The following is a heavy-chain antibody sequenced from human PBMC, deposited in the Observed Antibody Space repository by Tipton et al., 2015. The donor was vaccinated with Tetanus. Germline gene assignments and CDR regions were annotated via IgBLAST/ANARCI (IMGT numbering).Heavy chain of an antibody. V-gene: IGHV4-31*03. Sequence: TLSLTCTVSGVSISGGRYYWSWIRQRPGKGLEWIGDIYSSGSTYTDPSLKGRVTISVDTSKNQFYLRLNSVTAADTAVYYCARDQARGARGWNYFDFWGLGTLVTVSS. J-gene: IGHJ4*02. CDR3: ARDQARGARGWNYFDF. CDR1: GVSISGGRYY. D-gene: IGHD1-26*01. CDR2: IYSSGST.